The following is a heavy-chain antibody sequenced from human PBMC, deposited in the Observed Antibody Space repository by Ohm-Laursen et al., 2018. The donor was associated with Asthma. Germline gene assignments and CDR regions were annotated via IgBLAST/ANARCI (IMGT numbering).Heavy chain of an antibody. Sequence: SLRLSCAASGFTFSNHWMTWVRQAPGRGLEWVANINQDGSIWGYVDSVKGRFAISRDSAHNSLYLQMNSLRAEDTAFYYCAVSIYAYGEGAYWGQGTLVTVSS. V-gene: IGHV3-7*05. CDR3: AVSIYAYGEGAY. CDR2: INQDGSIW. CDR1: GFTFSNHW. D-gene: IGHD3-10*01. J-gene: IGHJ4*02.